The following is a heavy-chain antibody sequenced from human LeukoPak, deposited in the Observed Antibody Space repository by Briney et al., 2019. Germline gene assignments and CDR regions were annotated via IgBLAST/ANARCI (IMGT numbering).Heavy chain of an antibody. Sequence: PGGSLRLSCAASGFTFSSYAMHWVRQAPGKGLEWVAVILHDGSNKQYADSVRGRFTISRDNSKNTLYLQINSLSAEDTAVYYCATLSGDSHGYDYWGLGTLVTVSS. CDR1: GFTFSSYA. CDR3: ATLSGDSHGYDY. D-gene: IGHD5-18*01. CDR2: ILHDGSNK. J-gene: IGHJ4*02. V-gene: IGHV3-30*03.